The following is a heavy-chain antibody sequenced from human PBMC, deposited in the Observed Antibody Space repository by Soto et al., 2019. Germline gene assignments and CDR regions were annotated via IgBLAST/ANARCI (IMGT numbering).Heavy chain of an antibody. V-gene: IGHV3-23*01. Sequence: EVQLLESGGGLVQPGGSLRLSCAASGFTFSSYAMSWVRQAPGKGLEWVASIGESSDYTSYADSVKGRFTISRDNSKNTLFLQMNILRAEATAVFYCAKMVATLAGGMVLPRYFDFWGQGSLVTVSS. J-gene: IGHJ4*02. D-gene: IGHD2-21*02. CDR3: AKMVATLAGGMVLPRYFDF. CDR1: GFTFSSYA. CDR2: IGESSDYT.